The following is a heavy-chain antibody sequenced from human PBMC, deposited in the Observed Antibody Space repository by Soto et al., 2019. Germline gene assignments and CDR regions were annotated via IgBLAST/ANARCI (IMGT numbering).Heavy chain of an antibody. D-gene: IGHD2-15*01. J-gene: IGHJ4*02. CDR1: GFTFNSYD. CDR3: ARETGVVSFDY. CDR2: ISSGSRYI. V-gene: IGHV3-21*02. Sequence: EVQLVESGGGLVKPGGSLTLSCAASGFTFNSYDFNWVRQAPGKGLEWVSSISSGSRYIFYADSVKGRFTVSRDNAKSSLYLHMNSLRADDAAVYYGARETGVVSFDYWGQGPLVAVSS.